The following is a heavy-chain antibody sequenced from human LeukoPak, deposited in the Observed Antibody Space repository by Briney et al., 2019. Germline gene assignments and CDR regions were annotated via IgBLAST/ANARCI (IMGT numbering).Heavy chain of an antibody. CDR3: TTDLGYSNYFDY. V-gene: IGHV3-15*01. Sequence: GGSLRLSCAASGFTVSSNYMSWVRQAPGKGLEWVGRIKSKTDGGTTDYAAPVKGRFTISRDDSKNTLYLQMNSLKTEDTAVYYCTTDLGYSNYFDYWGQGTLVTVSS. J-gene: IGHJ4*02. CDR1: GFTVSSNY. D-gene: IGHD4-11*01. CDR2: IKSKTDGGTT.